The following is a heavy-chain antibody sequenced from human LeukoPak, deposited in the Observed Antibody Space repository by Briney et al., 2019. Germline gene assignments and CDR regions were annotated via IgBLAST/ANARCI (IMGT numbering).Heavy chain of an antibody. V-gene: IGHV3-9*01. CDR1: GFTFDDYA. CDR2: ISWNSGSI. D-gene: IGHD2-15*01. CDR3: AKGYCSGGSCYTTTYFFDY. Sequence: LRLSCAASGFTFDDYAMHWVRQAPGKGLEWVSGISWNSGSIGYADSVKGRFTISRDNAKNSLYLQMNSLRAEDTALYYCAKGYCSGGSCYTTTYFFDYWGQGTLVTVSS. J-gene: IGHJ4*02.